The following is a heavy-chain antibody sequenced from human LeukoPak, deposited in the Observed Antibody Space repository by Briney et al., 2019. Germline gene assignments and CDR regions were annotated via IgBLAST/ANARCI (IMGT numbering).Heavy chain of an antibody. D-gene: IGHD5-18*01. Sequence: GGSLRLSRAASGFTFGSYAMSWVRQAPGKGLEWVSAISGSGGSTYYADSVKGRFTISRDNSKNTLYLQMDSLRAEDTAVYYCAKDPASRGYSYGGPYYFDYWGQGTLVTVSS. CDR1: GFTFGSYA. CDR3: AKDPASRGYSYGGPYYFDY. J-gene: IGHJ4*02. CDR2: ISGSGGST. V-gene: IGHV3-23*01.